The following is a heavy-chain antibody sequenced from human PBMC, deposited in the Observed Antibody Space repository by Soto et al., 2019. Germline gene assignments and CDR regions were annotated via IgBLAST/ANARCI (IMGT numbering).Heavy chain of an antibody. Sequence: PGGSLRLSCAASGFTFSDHYMDWVRQAPGKGLEWVGRTRNKANSYTTEYAASVKGRFTISRDDSKNSLYLQMNSLKTEDTAVYYCAREGITMIVVASHWGAFDIWGQGTMVTVSS. CDR2: TRNKANSYTT. CDR3: AREGITMIVVASHWGAFDI. D-gene: IGHD3-22*01. V-gene: IGHV3-72*01. CDR1: GFTFSDHY. J-gene: IGHJ3*02.